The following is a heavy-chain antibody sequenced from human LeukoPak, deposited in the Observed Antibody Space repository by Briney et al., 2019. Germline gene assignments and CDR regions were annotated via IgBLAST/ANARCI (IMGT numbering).Heavy chain of an antibody. CDR2: SSGDGGST. CDR3: AKALHYWYFDL. Sequence: RGSLRLSCAASGFTFSDYYMSWVRQAPGQGLEWVSASSGDGGSTYADSVNGRFTISTDKSKNTTYLQMNSLRAEDKAAYYCAKALHYWYFDLWGRGNLVTVSS. J-gene: IGHJ2*01. CDR1: GFTFSDYY. V-gene: IGHV3-23*01.